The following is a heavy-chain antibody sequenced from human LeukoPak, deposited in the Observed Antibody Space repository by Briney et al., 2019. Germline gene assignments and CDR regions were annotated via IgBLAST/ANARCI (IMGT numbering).Heavy chain of an antibody. V-gene: IGHV3-30*03. J-gene: IGHJ6*02. CDR3: ARDSDGMSV. CDR1: RFTFSTYG. CDR2: IYYDGITK. Sequence: GGSLRLSCAASRFTFSTYGMHWVRQAPGKGLEWVALIYYDGITKYYADSVKGRFTISRDNSKSTLYLQMSSLRAEDTAVYYCARDSDGMSVWGLGTTVTVSS.